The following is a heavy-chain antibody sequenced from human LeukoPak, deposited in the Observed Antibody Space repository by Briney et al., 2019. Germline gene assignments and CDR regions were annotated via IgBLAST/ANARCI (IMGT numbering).Heavy chain of an antibody. CDR2: IYYGGST. J-gene: IGHJ6*03. CDR1: GGSISSYY. V-gene: IGHV4-59*12. Sequence: SETLSLTCTVSGGSISSYYWSWIRQPPGKGLEWIGYIYYGGSTNYNPSLKSRVTISVDTSKNQFSLKLSSVTAADTAVYYCARGANGDYASYYFYYMDVWGKGTTVTVSS. CDR3: ARGANGDYASYYFYYMDV. D-gene: IGHD4-17*01.